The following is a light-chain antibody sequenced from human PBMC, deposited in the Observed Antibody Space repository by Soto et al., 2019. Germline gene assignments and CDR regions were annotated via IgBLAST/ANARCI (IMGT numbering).Light chain of an antibody. J-gene: IGLJ1*01. Sequence: QSVLTQPASVSGSPGQSITLSCTGTSSDVGDYDYVSWYQEHPGKAPKLMIYDVSSRPSGVSDRFSGSKSGSTASLTISGLQAEDEADYYCSSYSSTNTRFVFGAGTKLTVL. CDR3: SSYSSTNTRFV. CDR1: SSDVGDYDY. V-gene: IGLV2-14*01. CDR2: DVS.